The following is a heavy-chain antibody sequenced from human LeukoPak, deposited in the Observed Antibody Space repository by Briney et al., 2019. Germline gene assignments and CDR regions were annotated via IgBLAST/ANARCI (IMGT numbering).Heavy chain of an antibody. D-gene: IGHD2-8*01. V-gene: IGHV3-66*01. J-gene: IGHJ4*02. Sequence: GGSLRLSCAASGFTVGNNYMNWVRQAPGKGLEWVSLIFSHGETSYADSVKGRFTISRDNSKNTLYLQMSGLRVEDTTVYYCARDPPAVSINTYAWGQGTLVTVSS. CDR2: IFSHGET. CDR3: ARDPPAVSINTYA. CDR1: GFTVGNNY.